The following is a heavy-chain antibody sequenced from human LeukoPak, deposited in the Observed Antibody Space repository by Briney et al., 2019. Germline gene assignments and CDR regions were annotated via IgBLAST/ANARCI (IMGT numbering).Heavy chain of an antibody. D-gene: IGHD1-1*01. V-gene: IGHV4-30-2*01. J-gene: IGHJ4*02. CDR2: IYHSGST. CDR1: GGSISSGGYY. Sequence: PSETLSLTCTVSGGSISSGGYYWSWIRQPPGKGLEWIGYIYHSGSTYYNPSLKSRVTISVDRSKNQFSLKLSSVTAADTAVYYCARGELEPWYFDYWGQGTLVTVSS. CDR3: ARGELEPWYFDY.